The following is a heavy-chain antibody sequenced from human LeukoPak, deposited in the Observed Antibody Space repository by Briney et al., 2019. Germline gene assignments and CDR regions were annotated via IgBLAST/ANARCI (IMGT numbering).Heavy chain of an antibody. CDR2: ISYDGSNK. Sequence: GGSLRLSCAASGFTFSSYAMHWARQAPGKGLEWVAVISYDGSNKYYADSVKGRFTISRDNPKNTLYLQMNSLRAEDTAVYYCARPKLRYFDWYDAFDIWGQGTMVTVSS. D-gene: IGHD3-9*01. CDR3: ARPKLRYFDWYDAFDI. V-gene: IGHV3-30*04. J-gene: IGHJ3*02. CDR1: GFTFSSYA.